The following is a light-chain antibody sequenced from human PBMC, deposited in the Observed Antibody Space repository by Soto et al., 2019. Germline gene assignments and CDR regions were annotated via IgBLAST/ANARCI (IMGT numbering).Light chain of an antibody. Sequence: EIVLTQSPGTLSLSPGERATLSCRASQSVSSSYLAWYQQEPGQAPRLLIYGASSRATGIPDRFSGSGSGTDFTLTISRLEPEDFAVYYCQQYGDSPRGAFGQGTKVDIK. V-gene: IGKV3-20*01. J-gene: IGKJ1*01. CDR3: QQYGDSPRGA. CDR1: QSVSSSY. CDR2: GAS.